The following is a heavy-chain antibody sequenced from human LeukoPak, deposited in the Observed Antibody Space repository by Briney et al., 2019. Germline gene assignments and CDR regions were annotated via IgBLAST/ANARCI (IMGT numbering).Heavy chain of an antibody. CDR1: GFTFSRYG. J-gene: IGHJ4*01. Sequence: GGSLRLSSAASGFTFSRYGMHWVRQAPGKGLEWVAVISYDGNNKYYADSVKGRFTISRDNSKNTLYLQMNGLRVEDTAVYYCAKDYGDYNFDYWGHGSLVAVSS. CDR3: AKDYGDYNFDY. D-gene: IGHD4-17*01. V-gene: IGHV3-30*18. CDR2: ISYDGNNK.